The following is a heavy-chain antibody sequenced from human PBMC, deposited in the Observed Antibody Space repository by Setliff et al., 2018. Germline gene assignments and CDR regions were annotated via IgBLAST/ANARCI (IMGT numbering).Heavy chain of an antibody. V-gene: IGHV1-8*02. J-gene: IGHJ6*03. D-gene: IGHD1-1*01. CDR1: GYTFSAYD. Sequence: GASVKVSCKASGYTFSAYDFNWVRQAPGQGLEWVGSMSPQSDNTVYAQKFLGRVTMTKNTSISTAYMELSSLRAEDTAVYYCAREGTRGYFFYYLDVWGKGTTVTVS. CDR2: MSPQSDNT. CDR3: AREGTRGYFFYYLDV.